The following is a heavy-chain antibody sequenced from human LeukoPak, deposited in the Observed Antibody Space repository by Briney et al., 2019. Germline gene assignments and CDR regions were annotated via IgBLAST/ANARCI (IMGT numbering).Heavy chain of an antibody. Sequence: GASVKVSSKASGYTFSSYGINWVRQTPGQGLEWMGWISGYNGNTNYAQKFQGRVTVTTDTSSNTVYMELRSLRSDDTAVYYCARGNKVLRFFECFYWGQGTLVTVSS. CDR1: GYTFSSYG. CDR3: ARGNKVLRFFECFY. J-gene: IGHJ4*02. CDR2: ISGYNGNT. D-gene: IGHD3-3*01. V-gene: IGHV1-18*01.